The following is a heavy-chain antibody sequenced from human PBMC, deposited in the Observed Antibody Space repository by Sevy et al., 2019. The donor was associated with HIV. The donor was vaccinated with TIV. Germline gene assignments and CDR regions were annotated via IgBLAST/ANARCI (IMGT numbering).Heavy chain of an antibody. CDR1: GGSVSSGSYY. D-gene: IGHD4-17*01. CDR2: IYYSGST. J-gene: IGHJ4*02. CDR3: AREYGDYGGEGFDY. V-gene: IGHV4-61*01. Sequence: SETLSLTCTVSGGSVSSGSYYWSWLRQPPGKGLEWIGYIYYSGSTNYNPSLKSRVTISLDTSKNQFSLKLSSVTAADTAVYYCAREYGDYGGEGFDYWGQGTLVTVSS.